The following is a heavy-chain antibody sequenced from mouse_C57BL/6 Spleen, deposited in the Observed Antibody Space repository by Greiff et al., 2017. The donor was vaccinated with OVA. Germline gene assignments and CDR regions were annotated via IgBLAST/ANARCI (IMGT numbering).Heavy chain of an antibody. CDR2: SNPYNGGT. D-gene: IGHD2-1*01. Sequence: EVQLQQSGPVLVKPGASVKMSCKASGYTFTDYYMNWVKQSHGKSLEWMGVSNPYNGGTSYNQKFKGKATLTVEKSSSTAYMELNSLTSEDSAVYYCAKEDGNYEGWFAYWGQGTLVTVSA. J-gene: IGHJ3*01. V-gene: IGHV1-19*01. CDR3: AKEDGNYEGWFAY. CDR1: GYTFTDYY.